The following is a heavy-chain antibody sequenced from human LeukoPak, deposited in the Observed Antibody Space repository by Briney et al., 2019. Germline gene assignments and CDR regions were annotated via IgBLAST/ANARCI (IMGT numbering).Heavy chain of an antibody. J-gene: IGHJ4*02. CDR2: IYPGDSDT. D-gene: IGHD3-10*01. Sequence: GESLKISCKGSGYSFTSYRIGWVRQMPGKGLEWMGIIYPGDSDTRYSPSFQGQVTISADKSISTAYLQWSSLKASDTAMYYCARTVAGYYGSGSTLPFDYWGQGTLVTVSS. CDR1: GYSFTSYR. V-gene: IGHV5-51*01. CDR3: ARTVAGYYGSGSTLPFDY.